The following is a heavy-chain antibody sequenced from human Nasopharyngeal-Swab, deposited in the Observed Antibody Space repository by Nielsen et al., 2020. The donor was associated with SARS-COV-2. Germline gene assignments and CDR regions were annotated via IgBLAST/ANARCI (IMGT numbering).Heavy chain of an antibody. CDR1: GFTFSSYA. CDR2: ISGSGGST. J-gene: IGHJ6*02. Sequence: GAALQISCAASGFTFSSYAMSWVRQAPRKGLEWASAISGSGGSTYYADSVKGRFTISRDNSKNTLYLQMNSLRAEDTAVYYCAKSGAAAGPNYYYGLDVWGQGTTVTVSS. D-gene: IGHD6-13*01. CDR3: AKSGAAAGPNYYYGLDV. V-gene: IGHV3-23*01.